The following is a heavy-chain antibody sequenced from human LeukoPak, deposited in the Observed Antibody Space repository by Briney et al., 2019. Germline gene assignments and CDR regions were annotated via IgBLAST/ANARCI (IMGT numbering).Heavy chain of an antibody. CDR1: GFTFSDYY. Sequence: GGSLRLSCAASGFTFSDYYMSWIRQAPGKGLEWVSYISSSGSTIYYADSVKGRLTISRDNSKNTLYLQMNSLRAEDTAVYYCAKYPSGTTVKNWFDPWGQGTLVTVSS. CDR2: ISSSGSTI. V-gene: IGHV3-11*01. J-gene: IGHJ5*02. CDR3: AKYPSGTTVKNWFDP. D-gene: IGHD1-7*01.